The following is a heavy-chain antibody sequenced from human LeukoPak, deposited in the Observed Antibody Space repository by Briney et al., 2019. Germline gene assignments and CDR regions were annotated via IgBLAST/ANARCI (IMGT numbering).Heavy chain of an antibody. CDR3: AADSYGFPPDY. CDR2: IYYSGST. J-gene: IGHJ4*02. V-gene: IGHV4-34*01. CDR1: GGSFSGYY. D-gene: IGHD5-18*01. Sequence: SETLSLTCAVYGGSFSGYYWSWIRQPPGKGLEWIGYIYYSGSTYYNPSLKSRVTISVDTSKNQFSLKLSSVTAADTAVYYCAADSYGFPPDYWGQGTLVTVSS.